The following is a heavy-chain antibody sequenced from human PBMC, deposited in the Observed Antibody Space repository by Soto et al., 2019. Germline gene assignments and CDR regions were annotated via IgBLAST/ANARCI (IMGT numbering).Heavy chain of an antibody. CDR1: GFTFSSYS. J-gene: IGHJ4*02. V-gene: IGHV3-48*02. CDR3: ARDEGWGWELLPFFDC. Sequence: EVQLVESGGGLVQPGGSLRLSCAASGFTFSSYSMNWVRQAPGKGLEWVSYISSSSSTIYYADSVKGRFTISSDNAKNSLYLQMNSLRDEDTAVYYCARDEGWGWELLPFFDCWGQGTLVTVSS. CDR2: ISSSSSTI. D-gene: IGHD1-26*01.